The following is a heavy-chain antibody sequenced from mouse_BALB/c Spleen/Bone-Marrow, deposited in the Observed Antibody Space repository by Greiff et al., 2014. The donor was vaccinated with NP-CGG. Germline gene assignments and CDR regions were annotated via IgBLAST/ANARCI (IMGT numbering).Heavy chain of an antibody. V-gene: IGHV5-12*02. D-gene: IGHD2-1*01. Sequence: VESGGGLVQPGGSLKLSCATSGFTFSDYYMYWVRQTPEKRLEWVAYISNGGGSTYYPDTVKGRFTISRDNAKNTLYLQMSRLKSEDTAMYYCARHLYGNYGAMDYWGQGTSVTVSS. CDR3: ARHLYGNYGAMDY. J-gene: IGHJ4*01. CDR2: ISNGGGST. CDR1: GFTFSDYY.